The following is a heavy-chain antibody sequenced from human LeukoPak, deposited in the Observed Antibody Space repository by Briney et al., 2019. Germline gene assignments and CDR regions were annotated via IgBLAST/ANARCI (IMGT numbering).Heavy chain of an antibody. V-gene: IGHV1-8*01. CDR3: ARVSHYDILTGYQAY. J-gene: IGHJ4*02. D-gene: IGHD3-9*01. CDR2: MNPNSGNT. Sequence: ASVKVSCKASGYTFTSYDINWVRQATGQGLEWMGWMNPNSGNTGYAQKFQGGVTMTRNTSISTAYMELSSLRSEDTAVYYCARVSHYDILTGYQAYWGQGTLVTVSS. CDR1: GYTFTSYD.